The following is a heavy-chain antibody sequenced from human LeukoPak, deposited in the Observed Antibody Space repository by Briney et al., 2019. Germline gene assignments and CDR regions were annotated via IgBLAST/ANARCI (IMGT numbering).Heavy chain of an antibody. CDR3: ARLYGSGSYSYRIKYYYYGMDV. CDR1: GGSFSGYY. J-gene: IGHJ6*02. Sequence: PSETLSLTCAVYGGSFSGYYWSWIRQPPGKGLEWIGEINHSGSTNYNPSLKSRVTISVDTSKNQFSLKLSSVTAADTAVYYCARLYGSGSYSYRIKYYYYGMDVWGQGTTVTVSS. D-gene: IGHD3-10*01. V-gene: IGHV4-34*01. CDR2: INHSGST.